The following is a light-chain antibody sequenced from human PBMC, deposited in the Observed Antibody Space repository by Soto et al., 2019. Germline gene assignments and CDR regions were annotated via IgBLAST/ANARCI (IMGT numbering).Light chain of an antibody. V-gene: IGKV1-12*01. CDR3: QQANSFPVT. Sequence: DIQMTQSPSYVSASVGDSVTIACRASQDIRRQLAWYQQRPGKAPRVLIYAASNLQSGVPSRFTGSGSGTDVTLTISSLQPDDFATYFCQQANSFPVTFGQGTRLEI. J-gene: IGKJ5*01. CDR2: AAS. CDR1: QDIRRQ.